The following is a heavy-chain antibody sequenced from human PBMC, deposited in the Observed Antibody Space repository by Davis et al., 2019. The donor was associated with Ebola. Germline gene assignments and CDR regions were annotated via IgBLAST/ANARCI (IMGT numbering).Heavy chain of an antibody. D-gene: IGHD1-7*01. CDR2: INPNSGGT. Sequence: ASVKVSCKASGYTFTGYYMHWVRQAPGQGLEWMGWINPNSGGTNYVQKFQGRVTMTRDTSMSTAYMELSRLRSDETAVYYCARDRAGTAYMDVWGKGTTVTVSS. V-gene: IGHV1-2*02. J-gene: IGHJ6*03. CDR3: ARDRAGTAYMDV. CDR1: GYTFTGYY.